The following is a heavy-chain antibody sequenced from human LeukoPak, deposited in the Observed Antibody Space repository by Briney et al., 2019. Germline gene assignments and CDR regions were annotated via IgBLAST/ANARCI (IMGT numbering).Heavy chain of an antibody. D-gene: IGHD1-26*01. V-gene: IGHV1-46*03. J-gene: IGHJ4*02. Sequence: ASVKVSCKASGYTFTGYYIHWVRQAPGQGLEWMGIINPSGGSTSYAQKFQGRVTMTRDTSTSTVYMELSSLRSEDTAVYYCASERVVGAIDDDYWGQGTLVTVSS. CDR3: ASERVVGAIDDDY. CDR1: GYTFTGYY. CDR2: INPSGGST.